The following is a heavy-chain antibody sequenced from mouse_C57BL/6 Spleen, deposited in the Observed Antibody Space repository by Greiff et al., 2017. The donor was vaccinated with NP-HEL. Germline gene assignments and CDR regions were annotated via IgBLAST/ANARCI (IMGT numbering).Heavy chain of an antibody. D-gene: IGHD1-1*01. CDR1: GYTFTDYE. Sequence: QVQLQQSGAELVRPGASVTLSCKASGYTFTDYEMHWVKQTPVHGLEWIGAIDPETGGTAYNQKFKGKAILTADKSSSTAYMERRSLTSEDSAVYYCTRNYYGSSHAMDYWGQGTSVTVSS. CDR3: TRNYYGSSHAMDY. CDR2: IDPETGGT. J-gene: IGHJ4*01. V-gene: IGHV1-15*01.